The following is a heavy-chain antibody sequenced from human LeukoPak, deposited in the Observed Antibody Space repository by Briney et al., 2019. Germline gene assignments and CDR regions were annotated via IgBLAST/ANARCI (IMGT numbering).Heavy chain of an antibody. CDR3: ARDRHVPGLYYYYMDV. J-gene: IGHJ6*03. CDR2: ISGSGGST. CDR1: GFTFSSYA. V-gene: IGHV3-23*01. Sequence: GGSLRLSCAASGFTFSSYAMSWVRQAPGKGLEWVSAISGSGGSTYYADSAKGRFTISRDNSKNTLYAQMNSLRPEDTAVYFCARDRHVPGLYYYYMDVWGKGTTVTVSS. D-gene: IGHD6-6*01.